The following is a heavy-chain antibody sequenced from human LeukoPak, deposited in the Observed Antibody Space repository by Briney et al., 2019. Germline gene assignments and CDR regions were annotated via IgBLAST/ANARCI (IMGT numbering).Heavy chain of an antibody. Sequence: GASVKVSCKASGYTFTGYYIHWVRQAPGQGFEWMGWIHPTKVTRGYAQNFPGRVTMTRDTSISTAYTDLSRLRSDDTAVYYCARYFYDSSGSSSDGFDIWGQGTMVTVSS. D-gene: IGHD3-22*01. CDR1: GYTFTGYY. V-gene: IGHV1-2*02. CDR2: IHPTKVTR. J-gene: IGHJ3*02. CDR3: ARYFYDSSGSSSDGFDI.